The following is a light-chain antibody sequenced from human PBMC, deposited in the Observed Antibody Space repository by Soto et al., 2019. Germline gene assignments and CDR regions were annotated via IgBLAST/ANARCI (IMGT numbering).Light chain of an antibody. CDR1: QSLVYSDGNTY. CDR2: QVS. J-gene: IGKJ1*01. V-gene: IGKV2-24*01. Sequence: VLTQTPLSSPVTLGQPASISCRSSQSLVYSDGNTYLSWLQQRPGQPPRLLIYQVSNRFSGVPDRFSGSGAGTDFTLEAEDVGVCSCIQFSHFPRTFGQGTKVEIK. CDR3: IQFSHFPRT.